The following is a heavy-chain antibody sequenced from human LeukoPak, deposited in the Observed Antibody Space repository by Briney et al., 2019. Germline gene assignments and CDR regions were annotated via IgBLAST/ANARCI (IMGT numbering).Heavy chain of an antibody. CDR1: GYTFTSYG. J-gene: IGHJ4*02. CDR3: ARDPIPYDSSGYFPFDY. CDR2: ISAYNGNT. D-gene: IGHD3-22*01. Sequence: ASVKVSCKASGYTFTSYGISWVRQAPGQGLEWMGWISAYNGNTNYAQKLQGRVTMTTDTSTSTAYMELRSLRSDDTAVYYCARDPIPYDSSGYFPFDYWGQGTLVTVSS. V-gene: IGHV1-18*01.